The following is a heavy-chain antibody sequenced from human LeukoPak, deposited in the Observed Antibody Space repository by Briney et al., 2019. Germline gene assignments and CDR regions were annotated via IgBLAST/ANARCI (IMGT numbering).Heavy chain of an antibody. CDR2: ISCSGGST. D-gene: IGHD3-10*01. CDR3: AKADIITMVRGVTLDAFDI. Sequence: GGSLRLSCAASGLTFSSYAMSWVRQAPGKGLEWVSAISCSGGSTYYAGSVKGRFTISRDNSKNRLYLKMNSLRAEDTAVYYCAKADIITMVRGVTLDAFDIWGQGTMVTVSS. J-gene: IGHJ3*02. CDR1: GLTFSSYA. V-gene: IGHV3-23*01.